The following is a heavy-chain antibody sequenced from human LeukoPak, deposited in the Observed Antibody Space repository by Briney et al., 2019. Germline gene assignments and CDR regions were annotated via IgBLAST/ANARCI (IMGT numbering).Heavy chain of an antibody. J-gene: IGHJ6*03. CDR1: GFTFSTYE. Sequence: EGSLRLSCAASGFTFSTYEMNWVRQAPGKGLEWVSYISGSGSIIYYADSVKGRFTISRDNAKNSLYLQMNSLRAEDTAVYYCARHGYYYYYMDVWGKGTTVTVSS. V-gene: IGHV3-48*03. CDR2: ISGSGSII. CDR3: ARHGYYYYYMDV.